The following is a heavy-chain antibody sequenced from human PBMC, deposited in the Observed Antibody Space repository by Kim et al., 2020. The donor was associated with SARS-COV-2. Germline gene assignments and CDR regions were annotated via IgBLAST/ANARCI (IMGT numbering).Heavy chain of an antibody. CDR3: ASRRYTGTYYYIDY. CDR1: GFTFSSYW. Sequence: GGSLRLSCAASGFTFSSYWMHWVRQAPGKGLVWVSRINSDGGTTSYADSVKGRFTISRDNAKSTLYLQMNSRRAEDTAVYYCASRRYTGTYYYIDYWGQGTLVTVSA. CDR2: INSDGGTT. J-gene: IGHJ4*02. V-gene: IGHV3-74*01. D-gene: IGHD1-26*01.